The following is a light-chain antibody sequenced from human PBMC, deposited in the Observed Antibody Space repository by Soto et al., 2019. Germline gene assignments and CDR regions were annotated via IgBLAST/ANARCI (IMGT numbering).Light chain of an antibody. V-gene: IGKV3-11*01. CDR3: QQRSNWPPLLT. CDR1: QSVSRY. CDR2: DAS. Sequence: EIVLTQSPATPSLSPGERATLSCRASQSVSRYLAWYQQKPGQAPRLLIYDASNRATGIPARFSGSGSGTDFTLTISSLEPEDFAVYYCQQRSNWPPLLTFGGGTKVEIK. J-gene: IGKJ4*01.